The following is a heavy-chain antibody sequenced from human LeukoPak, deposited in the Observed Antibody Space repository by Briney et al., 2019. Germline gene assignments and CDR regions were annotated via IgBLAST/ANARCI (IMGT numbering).Heavy chain of an antibody. D-gene: IGHD3-22*01. CDR3: ARGYLAAFDAFDI. CDR1: GYSFTSYW. CDR2: IYPGDSDT. Sequence: GESLKISCKGSGYSFTSYWIGWVRQMPGKGLEWMGIIYPGDSDTRYSPSFQGQVTISADKSISTAYLQWSSLKASDTAKYYCARGYLAAFDAFDIWGQGTMVTVSS. J-gene: IGHJ3*02. V-gene: IGHV5-51*01.